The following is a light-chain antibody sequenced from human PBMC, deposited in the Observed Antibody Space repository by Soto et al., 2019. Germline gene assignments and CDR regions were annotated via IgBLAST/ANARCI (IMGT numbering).Light chain of an antibody. V-gene: IGKV1-5*01. Sequence: DIQMTQSPSTLSASVRDRVTITCRASQGISNLLAWYQQKPGQVPKLLIYDASTLESGVSSRFSGSGSGTEFALTISGLQPDDFASYYCQQYNRFSLTFGGGTKVEIK. CDR2: DAS. CDR3: QQYNRFSLT. CDR1: QGISNL. J-gene: IGKJ4*01.